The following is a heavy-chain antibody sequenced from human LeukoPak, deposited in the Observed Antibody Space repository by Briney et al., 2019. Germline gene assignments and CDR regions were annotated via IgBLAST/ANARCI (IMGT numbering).Heavy chain of an antibody. CDR1: GFTFSSYA. CDR2: ISGSGGST. J-gene: IGHJ4*02. D-gene: IGHD5-18*01. Sequence: GGSLRLSCATSGFTFSSYAMSWVRQAPGKGLEWVSAISGSGGSTYYADSVKGRFTISRDNSKNTLYLQMNSLRAEDTAVYYCAKGITRYSYGYYYFDYWGQGTLVTVSS. V-gene: IGHV3-23*01. CDR3: AKGITRYSYGYYYFDY.